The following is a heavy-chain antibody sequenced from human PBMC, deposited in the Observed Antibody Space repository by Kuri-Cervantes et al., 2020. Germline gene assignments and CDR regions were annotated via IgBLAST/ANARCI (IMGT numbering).Heavy chain of an antibody. CDR3: ARVGRTAPDY. Sequence: SETLSLTCTVSGGSISSGGYSWSWIRQPPGKGPEWIGYIYHSGSTYYNPSLKSRVTISVDRSKNQFSLKLSSVTAADTAVYYCARVGRTAPDYWGQGTLVTVSS. V-gene: IGHV4-30-2*01. J-gene: IGHJ4*02. CDR2: IYHSGST. CDR1: GGSISSGGYS.